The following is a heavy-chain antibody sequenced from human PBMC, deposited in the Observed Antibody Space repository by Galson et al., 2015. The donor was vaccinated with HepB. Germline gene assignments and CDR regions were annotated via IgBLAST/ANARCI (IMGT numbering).Heavy chain of an antibody. D-gene: IGHD3-10*01. V-gene: IGHV3-66*01. J-gene: IGHJ2*01. CDR2: IYSGGNT. Sequence: SLRLSCAASGFTVSSNYMSWVRQAPGKGLEWVSLIYSGGNTYYADSVKGRFTISRDDSKNTLYLQMNSLRVEDTAVYYCARERQYLDWYFDLWGRGTLVIVSS. CDR1: GFTVSSNY. CDR3: ARERQYLDWYFDL.